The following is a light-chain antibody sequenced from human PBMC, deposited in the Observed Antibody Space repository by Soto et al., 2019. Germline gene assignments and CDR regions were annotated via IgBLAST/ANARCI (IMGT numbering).Light chain of an antibody. Sequence: DIQMTQSPSSLSASVGDRVTITCRASQSISSYLNWYQQKPGKAPKLLIYAASSLQSGVPSRFSGSGSGTEFTLTISNLQPEDIATYYCQQYDTLPPYTFGQGTKVDIK. CDR3: QQYDTLPPYT. CDR1: QSISSY. J-gene: IGKJ2*01. CDR2: AAS. V-gene: IGKV1-39*01.